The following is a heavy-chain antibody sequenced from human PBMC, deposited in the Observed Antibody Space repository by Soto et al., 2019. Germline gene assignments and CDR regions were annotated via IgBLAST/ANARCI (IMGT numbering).Heavy chain of an antibody. Sequence: QVQLVQSGAEVKKPGSSVKVSCKASGGTFSSYAISWVRQAPGQGLEWMGGIIPIFGTANYAQKFQGRVKITADESTSTAYMELSSLRSEDTAVYYCAREPNGDYVIRDAFDIWGQGTMVTVSS. CDR3: AREPNGDYVIRDAFDI. D-gene: IGHD4-17*01. J-gene: IGHJ3*02. V-gene: IGHV1-69*01. CDR1: GGTFSSYA. CDR2: IIPIFGTA.